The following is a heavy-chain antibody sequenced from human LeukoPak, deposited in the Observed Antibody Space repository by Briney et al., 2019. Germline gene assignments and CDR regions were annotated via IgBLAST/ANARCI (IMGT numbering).Heavy chain of an antibody. CDR1: GGSISSSSYY. Sequence: SETLSLTCTVSGGSISSSSYYWGRIRQPPGKGLEWIGSIYYSGSTYYNPSLKSRVTISVDTSKNQFSLKLSSVTAADTAVYYCARQRRPSIAVAGTGYYFDYWGQGTLVTVSS. CDR2: IYYSGST. J-gene: IGHJ4*02. D-gene: IGHD6-19*01. V-gene: IGHV4-39*01. CDR3: ARQRRPSIAVAGTGYYFDY.